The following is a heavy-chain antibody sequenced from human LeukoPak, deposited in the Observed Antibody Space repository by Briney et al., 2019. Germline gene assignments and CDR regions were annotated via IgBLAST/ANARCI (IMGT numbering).Heavy chain of an antibody. CDR3: ARGPDAYDYVWGSYPVRFDY. J-gene: IGHJ4*02. V-gene: IGHV4-39*07. CDR2: IYYSGST. CDR1: GGSISSSSYY. D-gene: IGHD3-16*02. Sequence: SETLSLTCTVSGGSISSSSYYWGWIRQPPGKGLEWIGSIYYSGSTYYNPSLKSRVTISVDTSKNQFSLKLSSVTAADTAVYYCARGPDAYDYVWGSYPVRFDYWGQGTLVTVSS.